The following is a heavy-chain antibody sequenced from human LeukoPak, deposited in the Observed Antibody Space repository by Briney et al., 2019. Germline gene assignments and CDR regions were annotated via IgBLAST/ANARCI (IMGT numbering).Heavy chain of an antibody. CDR3: ARDTAMVY. D-gene: IGHD5-18*01. CDR1: GFAISSTY. CDR2: IYSGGNT. Sequence: PGGSLRLSCAASGFAISSTYTSWVRQAPGKGLEWVSVIYSGGNTYYADSVKGRFTISRDNSKNTLYLQMNSLRVEDTAVYYCARDTAMVYWGQGILVTVSS. V-gene: IGHV3-53*01. J-gene: IGHJ4*02.